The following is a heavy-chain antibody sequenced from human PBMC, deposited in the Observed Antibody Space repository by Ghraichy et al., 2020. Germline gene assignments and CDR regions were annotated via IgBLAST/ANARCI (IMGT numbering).Heavy chain of an antibody. V-gene: IGHV4-38-2*02. J-gene: IGHJ4*02. D-gene: IGHD6-19*01. CDR2: IYFTGST. CDR1: GYSISSGYYY. CDR3: AREGYSIAVAGTDY. Sequence: SQTLSLTCIVSGYSISSGYYYWGWIRQPPGKGLEWIGSIYFTGSTYYNPSLKSRVTISVDTSKNQFSLKLSSVTAADTAMYYCAREGYSIAVAGTDYWGQVTLVTVSS.